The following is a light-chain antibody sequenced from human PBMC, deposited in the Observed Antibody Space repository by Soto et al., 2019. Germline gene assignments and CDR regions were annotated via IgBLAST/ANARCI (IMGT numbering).Light chain of an antibody. J-gene: IGLJ2*01. Sequence: QSALTQPASVSGSPGQSITISCTGTSSDVGAYNYVSWYQLHPGQAPKLVIYEVANRPSGLSTRFSGSKSDNTASLTISGLQAEDEGDYYCSSYTIINTVVFGGGTKVTVL. CDR1: SSDVGAYNY. CDR2: EVA. CDR3: SSYTIINTVV. V-gene: IGLV2-14*01.